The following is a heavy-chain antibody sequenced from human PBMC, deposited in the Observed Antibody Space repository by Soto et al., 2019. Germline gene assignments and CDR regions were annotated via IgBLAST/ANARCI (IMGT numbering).Heavy chain of an antibody. CDR2: ISSSSTI. CDR1: GFTFSSYS. Sequence: VGSLKISSAASGFTFSSYSMNWVRKAPGKGLEWVSYISSSSTIYYADSVKGRFTISRDNAKNSLYLQMNSLRDEDTAVYYCARGLSITMIVVDDYFDYWGQGTLVTVSS. D-gene: IGHD3-22*01. V-gene: IGHV3-48*02. CDR3: ARGLSITMIVVDDYFDY. J-gene: IGHJ4*02.